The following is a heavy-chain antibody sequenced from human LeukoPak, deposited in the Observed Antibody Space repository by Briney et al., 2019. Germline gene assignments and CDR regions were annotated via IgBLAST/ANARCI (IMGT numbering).Heavy chain of an antibody. Sequence: GGSLRLSCAASGFTVSSNYMSWVRQAPGKGLEWVSVIYSGGSTYYADSVKGRFTISRDNSKNTLYLQMNSLRAEDTAVYYCARDKGLRPVRGVIIASWFDPWGQGTLVTVSS. J-gene: IGHJ5*02. CDR1: GFTVSSNY. CDR2: IYSGGST. CDR3: ARDKGLRPVRGVIIASWFDP. V-gene: IGHV3-66*02. D-gene: IGHD3-10*02.